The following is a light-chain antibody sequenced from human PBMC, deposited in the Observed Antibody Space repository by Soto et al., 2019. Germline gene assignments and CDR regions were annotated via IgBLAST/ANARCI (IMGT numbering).Light chain of an antibody. CDR1: QSISAY. CDR2: AAT. Sequence: DIQMTQSPSSLFASVGDRVTITCRASQSISAYLNWYQQRPGKAPSLLIYAATRLHSGVPSRFSGSGSGTDFPLNISSLQPDDFATYYCQRSYRSISFGQGTRLEMK. J-gene: IGKJ5*01. V-gene: IGKV1-39*01. CDR3: QRSYRSIS.